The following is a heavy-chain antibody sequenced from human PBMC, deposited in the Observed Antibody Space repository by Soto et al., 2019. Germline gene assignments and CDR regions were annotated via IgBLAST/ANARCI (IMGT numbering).Heavy chain of an antibody. Sequence: GGSLRLSCAASGFIFRSYGMYWIRQAPGKGLEWVAIISYDGSTEYYADSVKGRFTISRDNSKNTLYLQMSSLRAEDTAVYYCAKVMVKNWFDPWGQGTLVTVSS. CDR3: AKVMVKNWFDP. D-gene: IGHD5-18*01. CDR1: GFIFRSYG. V-gene: IGHV3-30*18. J-gene: IGHJ5*02. CDR2: ISYDGSTE.